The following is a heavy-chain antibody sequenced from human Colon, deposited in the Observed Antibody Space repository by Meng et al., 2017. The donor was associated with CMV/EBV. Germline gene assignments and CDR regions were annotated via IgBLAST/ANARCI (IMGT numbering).Heavy chain of an antibody. CDR1: GGSMSSNC. CDR2: VCYNGIT. D-gene: IGHD6-13*01. V-gene: IGHV4-59*01. Sequence: VPRQGSGPGLVKPSETLSLPSASSGGSMSSNCWSWLRQPPGKGLEWIGYVCYNGITDYNPSLKSRVTISGETSKNQFSLHVSSVTAADTAMYYCALRGLAAGTFQHWGQGALVTVSS. CDR3: ALRGLAAGTFQH. J-gene: IGHJ1*01.